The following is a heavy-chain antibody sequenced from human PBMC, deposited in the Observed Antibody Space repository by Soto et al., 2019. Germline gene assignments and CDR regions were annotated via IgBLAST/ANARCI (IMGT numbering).Heavy chain of an antibody. CDR1: GYTFTSYG. CDR2: ISAYNGNT. Sequence: QVQLVQSGAEVKKPGASVKVSCKASGYTFTSYGISWVRQASGQGLEWMGWISAYNGNTKYAQKLQGRVTMTTDTSTSTASMEQRSLRSDDTAGYYGERDEAYKRNDGGWVDHGGQGPLVTVSS. CDR3: ERDEAYKRNDGGWVDH. J-gene: IGHJ5*02. D-gene: IGHD1-1*01. V-gene: IGHV1-18*01.